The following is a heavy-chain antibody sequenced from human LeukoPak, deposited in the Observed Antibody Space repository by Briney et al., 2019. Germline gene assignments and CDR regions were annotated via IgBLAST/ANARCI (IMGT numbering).Heavy chain of an antibody. Sequence: GGSLRLSCEASGFTFSSYAVSWVRQAPGKQPEWVAGIGPDDATFYPASVRGRFTISRDTSQNTMYLQMNSLRAEDTALYYCATTTRSSPWDYWGQGTLVTVSS. V-gene: IGHV3-23*01. CDR1: GFTFSSYA. J-gene: IGHJ4*02. D-gene: IGHD6-6*01. CDR3: ATTTRSSPWDY. CDR2: IGPDDAT.